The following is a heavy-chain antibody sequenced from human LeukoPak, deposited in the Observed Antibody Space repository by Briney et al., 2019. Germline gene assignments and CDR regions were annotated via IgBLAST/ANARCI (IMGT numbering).Heavy chain of an antibody. Sequence: SETLSLTCTVSGGSISSYCWSWIRQPPGKGLEWIGYIYYSGSTNYNPSLKSRVTISVDTSKNQFSLKLSSVTAADTAVYYCARRRGYSLDYWGQGTLVTVSS. V-gene: IGHV4-59*01. D-gene: IGHD5-18*01. CDR3: ARRRGYSLDY. CDR1: GGSISSYC. CDR2: IYYSGST. J-gene: IGHJ4*02.